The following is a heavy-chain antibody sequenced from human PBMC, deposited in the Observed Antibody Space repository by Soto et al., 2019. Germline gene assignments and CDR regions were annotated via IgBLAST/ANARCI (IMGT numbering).Heavy chain of an antibody. Sequence: PGGSLRLSCAASGFTVSSNYMSWVRQAPGKGLEWVSVIYSGGSTYYADSVKGRFTISRDNSKNTLYLQMNSLRAEDTAVYYCATQEAAANYYHPYSTDVSGKGTTVTVSS. CDR2: IYSGGST. CDR1: GFTVSSNY. CDR3: ATQEAAANYYHPYSTDV. J-gene: IGHJ6*03. D-gene: IGHD6-13*01. V-gene: IGHV3-66*01.